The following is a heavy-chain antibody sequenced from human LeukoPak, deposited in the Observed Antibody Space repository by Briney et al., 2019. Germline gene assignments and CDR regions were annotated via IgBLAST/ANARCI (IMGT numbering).Heavy chain of an antibody. J-gene: IGHJ4*02. D-gene: IGHD5-24*01. V-gene: IGHV1-18*01. CDR2: ISAYNGNT. CDR1: GYTFTIYG. CDR3: ARRRDGYNSPLGD. Sequence: ASVKVSCKASGYTFTIYGISWVRQAPGQGLEWMGWISAYNGNTNYSQKLQGRVTMTTDTTTSTAYMELSSLRSEDTAVYYCARRRDGYNSPLGDWGQGTLVTVSS.